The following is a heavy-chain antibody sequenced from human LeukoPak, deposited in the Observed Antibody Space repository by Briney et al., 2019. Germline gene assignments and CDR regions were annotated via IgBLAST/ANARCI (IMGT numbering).Heavy chain of an antibody. J-gene: IGHJ4*02. CDR3: ARGRKPKLGIAVAGTMDY. Sequence: GGSLRLSCAASGFTFSSYAMHWVRQAPGKGLEYVSAISSNGGSTYYANSVKGRFTISRDNSKNTLYLQMGSLRAEDMAVYYCARGRKPKLGIAVAGTMDYWGQGTLVTVSS. D-gene: IGHD6-19*01. V-gene: IGHV3-64*01. CDR2: ISSNGGST. CDR1: GFTFSSYA.